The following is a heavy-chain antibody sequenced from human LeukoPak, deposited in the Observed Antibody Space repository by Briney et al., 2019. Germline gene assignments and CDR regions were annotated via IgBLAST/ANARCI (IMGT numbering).Heavy chain of an antibody. Sequence: ASVKVSCKASGGTFSSYVISWVRQAPGQGLEWMGGIIPIFGTANYAQKFQGRVTITADKSTSTAYMELSSLRSEDTAVFYCASATLRCSFGSCHEMDVWGKGTTVTISS. CDR2: IIPIFGTA. CDR1: GGTFSSYV. D-gene: IGHD2-15*01. J-gene: IGHJ6*04. CDR3: ASATLRCSFGSCHEMDV. V-gene: IGHV1-69*06.